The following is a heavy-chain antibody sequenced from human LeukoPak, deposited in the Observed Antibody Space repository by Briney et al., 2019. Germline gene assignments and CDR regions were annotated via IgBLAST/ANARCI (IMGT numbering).Heavy chain of an antibody. V-gene: IGHV4-34*01. CDR3: ARDQRVYYDILTGYYDLPDAFDI. D-gene: IGHD3-9*01. J-gene: IGHJ3*02. CDR1: GGSFSGYY. CDR2: IYYSGST. Sequence: SETLSLTCAVYGGSFSGYYWSWIRQPPGKGLEWIGSIYYSGSTYYNPSLKSRVTISVDTSKNQFSLKLSSVTAADTAVYYCARDQRVYYDILTGYYDLPDAFDIWGQGTMVTVSS.